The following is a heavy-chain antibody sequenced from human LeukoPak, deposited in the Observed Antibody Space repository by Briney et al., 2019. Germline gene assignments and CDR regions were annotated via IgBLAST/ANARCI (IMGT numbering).Heavy chain of an antibody. CDR2: IRYDGSNK. D-gene: IGHD6-13*01. CDR3: AARPTNAAVAPSDY. CDR1: GFTFNTYG. Sequence: PGGSLRLSCAASGFTFNTYGMHWVRQAPGKGLEWVAFIRYDGSNKYYADSVKGRFTISRDNSRNTLYLQMNSLRAEDTATYYCAARPTNAAVAPSDYWGQGTLVTVSS. J-gene: IGHJ4*02. V-gene: IGHV3-30*02.